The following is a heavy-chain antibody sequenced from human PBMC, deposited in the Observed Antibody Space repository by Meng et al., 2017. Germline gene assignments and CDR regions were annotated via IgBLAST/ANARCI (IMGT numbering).Heavy chain of an antibody. CDR1: GYNFPDYY. D-gene: IGHD6-25*01. Sequence: GQLLQSGAEVKKPGASLKVSCKPSGYNFPDYYIHWVRRAPGQGLEWMGRINPKSGDTHYAQKFQARVTMTGDTSISTAYMELSGLRSDDTAMYYCARDEDISAAGKLFGDYWGQGTLVTVSS. J-gene: IGHJ4*02. CDR2: INPKSGDT. V-gene: IGHV1-2*06. CDR3: ARDEDISAAGKLFGDY.